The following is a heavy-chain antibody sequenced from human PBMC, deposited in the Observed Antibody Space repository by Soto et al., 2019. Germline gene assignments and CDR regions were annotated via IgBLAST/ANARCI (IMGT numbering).Heavy chain of an antibody. CDR1: GGSFSGYY. J-gene: IGHJ2*01. V-gene: IGHV4-34*01. CDR3: ARARSGSYGFWYFDL. Sequence: SETLSLTCAVYGGSFSGYYWSWIRQPPGKGLEWIGEINHSGYTNHNPSLKSRVTISVDTSKNQFSLKLNSVTAADTAVYYCARARSGSYGFWYFDLWGRGTLVTRLL. D-gene: IGHD3-10*01. CDR2: INHSGYT.